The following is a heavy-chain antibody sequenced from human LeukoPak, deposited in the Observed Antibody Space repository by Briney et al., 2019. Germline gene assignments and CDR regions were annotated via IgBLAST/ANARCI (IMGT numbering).Heavy chain of an antibody. J-gene: IGHJ4*02. CDR3: ATRNWNYDLLIDY. CDR2: ISSSSSYI. D-gene: IGHD1-7*01. V-gene: IGHV3-21*04. Sequence: GGSLRLSCAASGFTFSSYSMNWVRQAPGKGLEWVSSISSSSSYIYYADSVKGRFTISRDNAKNSLYLQMNSLRAEDTAVYYCATRNWNYDLLIDYWGQGTLVTVSS. CDR1: GFTFSSYS.